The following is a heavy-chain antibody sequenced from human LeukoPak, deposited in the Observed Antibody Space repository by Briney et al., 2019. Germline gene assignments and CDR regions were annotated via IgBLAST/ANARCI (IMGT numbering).Heavy chain of an antibody. CDR1: GYTFTNYD. CDR2: MNPNTGDT. Sequence: ASVEVSCKASGYTFTNYDINWVRQATGQGLEWMGWMNPNTGDTVYAQKFQGRVTLTRSTSISTAYMELSSLTSEDTAVYYCARGVHYGRGDYWGQGTLVTVSS. D-gene: IGHD4-17*01. CDR3: ARGVHYGRGDY. V-gene: IGHV1-8*03. J-gene: IGHJ4*02.